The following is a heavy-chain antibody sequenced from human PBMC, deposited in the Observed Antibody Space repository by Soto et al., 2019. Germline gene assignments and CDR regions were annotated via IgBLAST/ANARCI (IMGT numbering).Heavy chain of an antibody. CDR3: ARDPYYYDSSGYHGSRYFDL. CDR1: GGSISSYY. J-gene: IGHJ2*01. D-gene: IGHD3-22*01. V-gene: IGHV4-4*07. CDR2: IYTSGST. Sequence: PSESLSLGGTVSGGSISSYYWSWIRQPAGKGLEWIGRIYTSGSTNYNPSLKIRVTMSVDTSKNQFSLKLSSVTAADTAVYYCARDPYYYDSSGYHGSRYFDLWGRGTLVTVSS.